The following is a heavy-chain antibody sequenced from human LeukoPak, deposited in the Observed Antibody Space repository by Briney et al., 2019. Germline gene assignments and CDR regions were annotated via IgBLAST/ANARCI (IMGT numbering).Heavy chain of an antibody. CDR3: ARRGRSRYYYYMDV. V-gene: IGHV4-38-2*02. CDR1: GYSISSGYY. D-gene: IGHD1-26*01. CDR2: IYHSGST. Sequence: SETLSLTCTVSGYSISSGYYWGWIRQPPGKGLEWIGSIYHSGSTYYNPSLKSRVTISVDTSKNQFSLKLSSVTAADTAVYYCARRGRSRYYYYMDVWGKGTTVTVSS. J-gene: IGHJ6*03.